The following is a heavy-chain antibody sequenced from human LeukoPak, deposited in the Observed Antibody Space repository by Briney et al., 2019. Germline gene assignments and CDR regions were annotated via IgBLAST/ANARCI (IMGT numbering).Heavy chain of an antibody. J-gene: IGHJ5*02. D-gene: IGHD2-2*01. CDR3: ARAIVVPAADAYNWFDP. Sequence: ASVKVSCKASGGTFSSYAISWVRQAPGQGLEWMGGIIPIFGTANYAQKFQGRVTITADESTSTAYMELSSLRSEDTAVYYCARAIVVPAADAYNWFDPWGQGTLVTVSS. CDR2: IIPIFGTA. V-gene: IGHV1-69*13. CDR1: GGTFSSYA.